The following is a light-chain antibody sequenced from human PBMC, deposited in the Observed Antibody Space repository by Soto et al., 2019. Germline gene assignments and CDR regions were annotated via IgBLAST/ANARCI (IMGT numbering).Light chain of an antibody. CDR3: QQANSFPIT. J-gene: IGKJ5*01. CDR2: SAS. CDR1: QDINNW. V-gene: IGKV1-12*01. Sequence: DIQMTQSPSSVSASVGDKVTITCRASQDINNWLVWYQQKPGKAPKFLIYSASSLQSGVPSRFSGSGSGTDFTLTISTLQPEDFATYYCQQANSFPITFGQGTRLEIK.